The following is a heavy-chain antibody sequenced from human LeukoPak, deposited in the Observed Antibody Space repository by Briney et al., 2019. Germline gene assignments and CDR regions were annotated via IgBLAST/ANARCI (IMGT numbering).Heavy chain of an antibody. V-gene: IGHV3-23*01. CDR2: ISGSGTNT. CDR1: EFTFSSYA. D-gene: IGHD2-21*01. Sequence: GGSLRLSCAASEFTFSSYAMNWVRQAPGKGLEWVSAISGSGTNTYYAGSVRGRFTISRDNSNNRLYLQMNSVRAEDTAMYFCAEDTAVILTAPFDSWGQGTLVTVSS. CDR3: AEDTAVILTAPFDS. J-gene: IGHJ4*02.